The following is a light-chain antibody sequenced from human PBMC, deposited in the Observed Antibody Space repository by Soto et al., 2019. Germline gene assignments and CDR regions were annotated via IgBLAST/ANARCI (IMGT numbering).Light chain of an antibody. V-gene: IGLV2-11*01. CDR3: CSYAGSYTLV. J-gene: IGLJ1*01. Sequence: QSALTQPRSVSGSPGQSVTISCTETSSDVGGYNYVSWYQQHPGKAPKLMIYDVSKRPSGVPDRFSGSKSGNTASLTISGLQAEDEADYYCCSYAGSYTLVFGTGTKLTVL. CDR2: DVS. CDR1: SSDVGGYNY.